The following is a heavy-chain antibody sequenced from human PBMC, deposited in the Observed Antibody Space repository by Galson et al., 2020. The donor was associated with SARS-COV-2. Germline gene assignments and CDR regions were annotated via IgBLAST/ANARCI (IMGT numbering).Heavy chain of an antibody. CDR1: GYTFTSYG. CDR2: ISGYNGNT. CDR3: VRDETWGWRCDCVGG. J-gene: IGHJ6*02. V-gene: IGHV1-18*04. Sequence: ASVTVSCKASGYTFTSYGISWVRQAPGQGLEWMGWISGYNGNTHFEQKVRDRVTMSTDTSTSTAYLELRSLRYDDTAVYYCVRDETWGWRCDCVGGWGRGTMVTV. D-gene: IGHD2-8*02.